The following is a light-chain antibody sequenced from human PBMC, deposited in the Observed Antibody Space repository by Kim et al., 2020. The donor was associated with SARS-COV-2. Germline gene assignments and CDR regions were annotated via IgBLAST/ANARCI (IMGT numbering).Light chain of an antibody. CDR2: HST. V-gene: IGLV3-21*04. Sequence: PVATRTSDRSACEGDTLATICIQWHQKKAHPAAMVLISHSTDRPSGIPGRFSGSTSENTATLTNGTVDAGDEDDYYCQVWNSGVVFGGGTQLTVL. CDR1: TLATIC. CDR3: QVWNSGVV. J-gene: IGLJ2*01.